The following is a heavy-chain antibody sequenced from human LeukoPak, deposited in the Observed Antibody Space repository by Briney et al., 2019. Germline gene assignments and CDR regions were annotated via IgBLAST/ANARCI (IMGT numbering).Heavy chain of an antibody. CDR3: AKRIVGPYFYYFDY. CDR2: ISYDGSNK. V-gene: IGHV3-30*18. D-gene: IGHD1-26*01. J-gene: IGHJ4*02. CDR1: GFTFSSYG. Sequence: QPGRSLRLSRAASGFTFSSYGMHWVRPAPGKGLEWVAVISYDGSNKYYADSVKGRFTISRDNSKNTLYLQMNSLRAEDTAVYYCAKRIVGPYFYYFDYWGQGTLVTVSS.